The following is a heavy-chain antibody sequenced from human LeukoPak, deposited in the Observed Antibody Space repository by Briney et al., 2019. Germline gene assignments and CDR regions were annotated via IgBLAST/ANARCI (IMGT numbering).Heavy chain of an antibody. Sequence: ASVKVSCKASGYTFTSYYMHWVRQAPGQGLEWMATINLNSGATTYAQKFQARITMTRDTSTSTVYMELSSLGAEDTAMYYCARGCTGGSCYVIDFWGQGTLVTVSS. CDR1: GYTFTSYY. D-gene: IGHD2-15*01. V-gene: IGHV1-46*01. CDR2: INLNSGAT. J-gene: IGHJ4*02. CDR3: ARGCTGGSCYVIDF.